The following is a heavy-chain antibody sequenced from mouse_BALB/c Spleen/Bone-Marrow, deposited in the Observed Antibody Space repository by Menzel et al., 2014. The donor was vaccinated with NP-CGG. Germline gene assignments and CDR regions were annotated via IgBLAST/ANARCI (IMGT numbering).Heavy chain of an antibody. CDR2: VDPANGDT. Sequence: VQLQQSGAELVKPGASVKLSCTASGFNIKDTYMHWVKQRPEQGLEWIGKVDPANGDTKYDPKFQGKATITADTSSNTASLQLSSLTSENTAVYYCARYRLGTYFDYWGQSTPLTLSS. CDR1: GFNIKDTY. V-gene: IGHV14-3*02. D-gene: IGHD2-12*01. J-gene: IGHJ2*01. CDR3: ARYRLGTYFDY.